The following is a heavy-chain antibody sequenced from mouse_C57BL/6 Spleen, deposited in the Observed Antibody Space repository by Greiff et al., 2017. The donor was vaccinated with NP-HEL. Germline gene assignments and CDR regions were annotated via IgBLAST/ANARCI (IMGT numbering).Heavy chain of an antibody. J-gene: IGHJ4*01. V-gene: IGHV1-39*01. CDR1: GYSFTDYN. CDR2: INPNYGTT. CDR3: ARERGSSYYYAMDY. D-gene: IGHD1-1*01. Sequence: VQLKQSGPELVKPGASVKISCKASGYSFTDYNLNWVKQSNGKSLEWIGVINPNYGTTSYNQKFKGKATLTVDQSSSTAYMQLNSLTSEDSAVYYCARERGSSYYYAMDYWGQGTSVTVSS.